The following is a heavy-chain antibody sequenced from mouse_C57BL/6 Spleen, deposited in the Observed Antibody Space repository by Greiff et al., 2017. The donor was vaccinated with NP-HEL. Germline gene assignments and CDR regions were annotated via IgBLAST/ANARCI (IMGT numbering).Heavy chain of an antibody. CDR3: AMVRYAMDY. CDR1: GYTFTSYW. CDR2: IDPSDSET. V-gene: IGHV1-52*01. J-gene: IGHJ4*01. D-gene: IGHD1-1*02. Sequence: VQLQQSGAELVRPGSSVKLSCKASGYTFTSYWMHWVKQRPIQGLEWIGNIDPSDSETHYNQKFKDKATLTVDKSSSTAYMQLSSLTSGDSAVYYCAMVRYAMDYWGQGTSVTVSS.